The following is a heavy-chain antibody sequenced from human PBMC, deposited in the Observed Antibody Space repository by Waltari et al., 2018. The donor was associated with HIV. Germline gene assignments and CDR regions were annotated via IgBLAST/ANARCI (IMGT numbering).Heavy chain of an antibody. J-gene: IGHJ4*02. CDR2: NYHSGST. V-gene: IGHV4-38-2*01. CDR3: ARLLAGNWNDPGIDY. Sequence: QVQLQESGPGLVKPSETLSLTCAVSVYSISSVYYWGWIRQPPGKGLEWVGSNYHSGSTYYNPSIKSRVTISVDTSKNQFSLKRISGTAADTAVYYCARLLAGNWNDPGIDYWGQGTLVTVSS. CDR1: VYSISSVYY. D-gene: IGHD1-20*01.